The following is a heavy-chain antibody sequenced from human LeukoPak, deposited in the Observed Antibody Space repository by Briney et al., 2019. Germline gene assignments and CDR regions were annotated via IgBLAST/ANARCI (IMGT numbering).Heavy chain of an antibody. Sequence: GSLRLSCAASGFTFSSYAMHWVRQAPGKGLEWVAVISYDGSNKYYADSVKGRFTISRDNSKNTLYLQMNSLRAEDTAVYYCARDEANSDGPYGMDVWGQGTTVTVSS. J-gene: IGHJ6*02. V-gene: IGHV3-30-3*01. CDR2: ISYDGSNK. D-gene: IGHD1-1*01. CDR3: ARDEANSDGPYGMDV. CDR1: GFTFSSYA.